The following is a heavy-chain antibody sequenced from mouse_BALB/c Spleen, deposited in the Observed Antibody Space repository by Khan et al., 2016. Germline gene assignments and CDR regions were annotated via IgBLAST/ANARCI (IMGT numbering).Heavy chain of an antibody. CDR1: GFTFSVYY. V-gene: IGHV5-4*02. CDR2: ISDGGTYT. D-gene: IGHD2-1*01. Sequence: EVELVESGGGLVKPGGSLRLSCAASGFTFSVYYMYWVRQTPEKRLEWVATISDGGTYTYYPDSVKGRFTISRDNAKNILYLQMSSLKSEDTAMYYCVRDRSGNHYYAMDYWGQGTSVTVSS. CDR3: VRDRSGNHYYAMDY. J-gene: IGHJ4*01.